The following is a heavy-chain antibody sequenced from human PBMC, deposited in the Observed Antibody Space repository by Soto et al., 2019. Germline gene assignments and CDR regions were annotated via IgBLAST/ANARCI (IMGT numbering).Heavy chain of an antibody. CDR2: IKSKTDGGTT. Sequence: ESGGGLVKPGGSLRLSCAASGFTFSNAWMSWVRQAPGKGLEWVGRIKSKTDGGTTDYAAPVKGRFTISRDDSKNTLYLQMNSLKTEDTAVYYCTTGYDSSGYYPFDYWGQGTLVTVSS. V-gene: IGHV3-15*01. CDR3: TTGYDSSGYYPFDY. J-gene: IGHJ4*02. D-gene: IGHD3-22*01. CDR1: GFTFSNAW.